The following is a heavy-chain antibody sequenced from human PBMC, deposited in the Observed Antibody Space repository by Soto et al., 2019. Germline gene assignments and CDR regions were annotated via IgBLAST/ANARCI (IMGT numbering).Heavy chain of an antibody. V-gene: IGHV3-72*01. Sequence: GGSLRLSCAASGFTFSDHYMDWVRQAPGKGLEWVGRTRNKAYSYTTEYAASVKGRFTISRDDSKNSLYLQMDSLKTEDTAVYYCARVSRSPVSYMDVWGKGTTVTVS. D-gene: IGHD6-13*01. J-gene: IGHJ6*03. CDR2: TRNKAYSYTT. CDR1: GFTFSDHY. CDR3: ARVSRSPVSYMDV.